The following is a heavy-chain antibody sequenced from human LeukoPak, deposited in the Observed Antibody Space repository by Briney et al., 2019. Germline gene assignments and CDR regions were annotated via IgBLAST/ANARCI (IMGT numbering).Heavy chain of an antibody. J-gene: IGHJ4*02. V-gene: IGHV3-23*01. Sequence: GGSLRLSCAASGFTFSNSAMSWVRQAPGKGLEWVSAISGSGGGTYYADSVKGRFTISRDNSKNTLYVQMNSLRAADTAVYYCAKAAGRGYNYGDYFDYWGQGTMVTVSS. CDR3: AKAAGRGYNYGDYFDY. CDR1: GFTFSNSA. CDR2: ISGSGGGT. D-gene: IGHD5-18*01.